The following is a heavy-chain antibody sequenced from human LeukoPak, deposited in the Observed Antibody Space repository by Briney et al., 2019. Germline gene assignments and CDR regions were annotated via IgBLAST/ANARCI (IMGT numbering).Heavy chain of an antibody. Sequence: PETLSLTCTVSGGSISSYYWSWIRQPPGKGLEWIGYIYYSGSTNYNPSLKSRVTISVDTSKNQFSLKLSSVTAADTAVYYCARGDDTAMGNWGQGTLVTVSS. CDR3: ARGDDTAMGN. D-gene: IGHD5-18*01. CDR1: GGSISSYY. CDR2: IYYSGST. J-gene: IGHJ4*02. V-gene: IGHV4-59*08.